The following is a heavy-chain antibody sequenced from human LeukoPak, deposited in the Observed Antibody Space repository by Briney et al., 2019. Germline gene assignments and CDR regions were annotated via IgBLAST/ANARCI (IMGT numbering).Heavy chain of an antibody. CDR3: ARHIAAAEDGMDV. D-gene: IGHD6-13*01. J-gene: IGHJ6*02. V-gene: IGHV5-51*01. CDR2: IYPGDSDT. Sequence: GASLKISCKGSGYSFTSYWIGWVRQMPGKGLEWMGIIYPGDSDTRYSPSFQGQVTISADKSISTAYLQWSSLKASDTAMYYCARHIAAAEDGMDVWGQGTTVTVSS. CDR1: GYSFTSYW.